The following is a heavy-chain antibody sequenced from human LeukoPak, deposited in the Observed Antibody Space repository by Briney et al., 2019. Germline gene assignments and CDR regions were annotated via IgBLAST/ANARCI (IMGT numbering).Heavy chain of an antibody. CDR3: AREARGVLDY. Sequence: QPGGSLRPSCAASGFAFSSYWMHWVRQAPGKGLVWVSRINSDGSSTTYADSVKGRFTISRDNAKNTLYLHMNSLRADDTAVFYCAREARGVLDYGGQGTLVTVSS. CDR2: INSDGSST. J-gene: IGHJ4*02. D-gene: IGHD3-10*01. V-gene: IGHV3-74*01. CDR1: GFAFSSYW.